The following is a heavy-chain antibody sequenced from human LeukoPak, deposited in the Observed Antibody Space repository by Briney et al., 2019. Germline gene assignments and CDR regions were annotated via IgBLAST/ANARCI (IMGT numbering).Heavy chain of an antibody. CDR2: ISSSGSTI. Sequence: GGSLRLSCAASGFTFSSYEMNWVRQAPGKGLEWVSYISSSGSTIYYADSVKGRFTIPRGNAKNSLYLQMNSLRAEDTAVYYCAALKVPAPMGVWGKGTTATVSS. CDR3: AALKVPAPMGV. D-gene: IGHD2-2*01. CDR1: GFTFSSYE. V-gene: IGHV3-48*03. J-gene: IGHJ6*03.